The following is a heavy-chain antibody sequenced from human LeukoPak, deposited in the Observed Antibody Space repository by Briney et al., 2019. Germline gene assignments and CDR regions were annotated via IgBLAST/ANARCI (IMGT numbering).Heavy chain of an antibody. Sequence: PGGSLRLSCAASGFTFSNVWMSWVRQAPGKGLEWVARIKIKSDGGTTDYTAPVKDRFTISRDDSKNTLYLQMNSLKTEDTAVYYCTTMALGVGAFDVWGQGTTVIVSS. CDR1: GFTFSNVW. V-gene: IGHV3-15*01. D-gene: IGHD3-16*01. CDR3: TTMALGVGAFDV. CDR2: IKIKSDGGTT. J-gene: IGHJ3*01.